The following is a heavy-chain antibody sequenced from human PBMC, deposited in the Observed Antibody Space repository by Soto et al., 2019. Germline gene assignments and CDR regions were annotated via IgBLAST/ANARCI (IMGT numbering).Heavy chain of an antibody. Sequence: SETLSLTCTVSGGSISSYYWSWIRQPPGKGLEWIGYIYYSGSTNYNPSLKSRVTISVDTSKNQFSLKLSSVTAADTAVYYCARASTGYSSSWYVFPGWLDPWGQGTLVTVS. CDR1: GGSISSYY. V-gene: IGHV4-59*01. D-gene: IGHD6-13*01. CDR2: IYYSGST. CDR3: ARASTGYSSSWYVFPGWLDP. J-gene: IGHJ5*02.